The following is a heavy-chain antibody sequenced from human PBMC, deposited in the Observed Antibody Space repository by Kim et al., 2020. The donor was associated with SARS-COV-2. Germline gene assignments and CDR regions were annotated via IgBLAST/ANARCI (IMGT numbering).Heavy chain of an antibody. J-gene: IGHJ6*02. V-gene: IGHV1-18*01. CDR3: ARSTFGGSYYYGMDV. Sequence: QKLQGRVTMTTDTSTSTAYMELRSLRSDDTAVYYCARSTFGGSYYYGMDVWGQGTTVTVSS. D-gene: IGHD3-10*01.